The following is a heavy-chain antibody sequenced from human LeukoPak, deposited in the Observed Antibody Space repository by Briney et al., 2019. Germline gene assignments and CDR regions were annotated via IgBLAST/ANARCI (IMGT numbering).Heavy chain of an antibody. CDR2: IRSKVNNYAT. J-gene: IGHJ3*01. Sequence: GGSVRLSCAASGFTFSGSTMHWVRQASGKGLECVGRIRSKVNNYATAYAASVKARFTISRDDSKNTAYLQMNSLKAEDTAVYYCTTLSGGFWGQGTMVTVSS. CDR3: TTLSGGF. D-gene: IGHD2-15*01. V-gene: IGHV3-73*01. CDR1: GFTFSGST.